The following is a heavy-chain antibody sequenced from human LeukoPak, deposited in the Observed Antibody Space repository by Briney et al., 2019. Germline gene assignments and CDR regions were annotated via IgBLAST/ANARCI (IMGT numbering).Heavy chain of an antibody. CDR3: ARLVGATTLDY. CDR2: IYYSGST. J-gene: IGHJ4*02. Sequence: SETLPLTCTVSGGSIRSSSYYWGWIRQPPGKGLEWIGSIYYSGSTYYNPSLKSRVTVSVDTPRNQFSLRLNSVTAADTAVYCCARLVGATTLDYWGQGTLVTVSS. V-gene: IGHV4-39*01. CDR1: GGSIRSSSYY. D-gene: IGHD1-26*01.